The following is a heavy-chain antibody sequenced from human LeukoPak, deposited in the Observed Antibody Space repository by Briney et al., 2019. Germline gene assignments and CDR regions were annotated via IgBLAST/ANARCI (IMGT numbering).Heavy chain of an antibody. CDR3: ARGTGKYYFDS. Sequence: GGSLRLSCAASGFTFTDYAFHWVRQAPGKGLEWVAVMSYDGSIKYYADSVKGRFTISRDNSKDTLFLQMDSLRVEDTAVYYCARGTGKYYFDSWGQGTLVTVSS. V-gene: IGHV3-30*14. J-gene: IGHJ4*02. CDR2: MSYDGSIK. CDR1: GFTFTDYA.